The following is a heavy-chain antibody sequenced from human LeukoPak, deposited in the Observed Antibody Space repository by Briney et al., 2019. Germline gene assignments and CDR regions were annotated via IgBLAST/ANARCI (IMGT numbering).Heavy chain of an antibody. Sequence: SGPTLVNPTQTLTLTCTFSGFSLSTSGMCVSWIRQPPGKALEWLALIDWDDDKYYSTSLKTRLTISKDTSKSQVVLTMTNMDPVDTATYYCARIRGIVATDPYYFDYWGQGTLVTVSS. V-gene: IGHV2-70*01. J-gene: IGHJ4*02. CDR3: ARIRGIVATDPYYFDY. CDR1: GFSLSTSGMC. D-gene: IGHD5-12*01. CDR2: IDWDDDK.